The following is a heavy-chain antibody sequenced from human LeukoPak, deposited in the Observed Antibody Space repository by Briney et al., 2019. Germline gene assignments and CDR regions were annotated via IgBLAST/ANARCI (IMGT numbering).Heavy chain of an antibody. CDR2: FDPEDGET. CDR3: ATDLSGYYFYFDY. D-gene: IGHD3-22*01. Sequence: ASVKVSCKVSGYTLTELPMHWVRQAPGKGLEWMGGFDPEDGETIYAQKFQGRVTMTEDTSTDTAYMELSSLRSEDTAVYYCATDLSGYYFYFDYWGQGTLVTVSS. V-gene: IGHV1-24*01. J-gene: IGHJ4*02. CDR1: GYTLTELP.